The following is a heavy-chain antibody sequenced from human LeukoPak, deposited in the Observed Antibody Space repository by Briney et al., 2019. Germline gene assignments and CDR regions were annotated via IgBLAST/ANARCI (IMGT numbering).Heavy chain of an antibody. CDR2: INPNSGGT. D-gene: IGHD1-26*01. CDR1: GYTFTGYC. J-gene: IGHJ4*02. CDR3: ARDFGSRGLGASDY. Sequence: ASVKVSCKASGYTFTGYCMHWVRQAPGQGLEWMGWINPNSGGTNYAQKFQGRVTMTRDTSISTAYMELSRLRSDDTAVYYCARDFGSRGLGASDYWGQGTLVTVSS. V-gene: IGHV1-2*02.